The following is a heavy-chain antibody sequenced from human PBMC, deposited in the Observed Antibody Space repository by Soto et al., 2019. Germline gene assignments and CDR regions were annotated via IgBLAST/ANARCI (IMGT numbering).Heavy chain of an antibody. CDR3: ARAALSAFDI. CDR1: GFTFSSSW. Sequence: EVQLVASGGGLVQPGGSLRLSCAASGFTFSSSWMSWVRQAPGKGLEWVANIEEDGRKQYYVDSVKVRFTISRDNANNSLYLLMNSLTGEYTAVYYCARAALSAFDIWGQGTMITVSS. V-gene: IGHV3-7*01. CDR2: IEEDGRKQ. J-gene: IGHJ3*02.